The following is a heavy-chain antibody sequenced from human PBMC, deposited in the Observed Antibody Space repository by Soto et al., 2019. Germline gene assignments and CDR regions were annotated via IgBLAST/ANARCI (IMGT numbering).Heavy chain of an antibody. CDR1: GGSISSGGYS. D-gene: IGHD2-2*01. CDR3: ARAKYCSSTSCRTASGRNWFDP. CDR2: TYHSGST. V-gene: IGHV4-30-2*01. Sequence: PSETLSLTCAVSGGSISSGGYSWSWIRQPPGKGLEWIGYTYHSGSTYYNPSLKSRVTISVDRSKNQFSLKLSSVTAADTAVYYCARAKYCSSTSCRTASGRNWFDPWGQGTLVTVSS. J-gene: IGHJ5*02.